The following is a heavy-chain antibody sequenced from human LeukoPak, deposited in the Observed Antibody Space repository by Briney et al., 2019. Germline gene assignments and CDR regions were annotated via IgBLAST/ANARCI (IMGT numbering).Heavy chain of an antibody. D-gene: IGHD3-3*01. CDR2: ISSSSSTI. CDR3: ASGGECLSLDY. CDR1: GFTFSSYS. V-gene: IGHV3-48*01. Sequence: GGSLRLSCAASGFTFSSYSMNWVRQAPGKGLEWVSYISSSSSTIYYADSVKGRFTISRDNAKNSLYLQMNSLRAEDTAVYYCASGGECLSLDYWGHVTLINVSS. J-gene: IGHJ4*01.